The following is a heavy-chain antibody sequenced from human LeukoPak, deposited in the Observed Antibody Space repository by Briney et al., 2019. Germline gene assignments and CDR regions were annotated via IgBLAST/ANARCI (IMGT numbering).Heavy chain of an antibody. CDR1: GFTFSSYA. CDR3: ASLYGSGPNWFDP. Sequence: GGSLRLSCAASGFTFSSYAMNWVRQAPGKGLEWVSHISGSGISTYYADSVKGRFTISRDNSKNTLYLQMNSLRAEDTAVYYCASLYGSGPNWFDPWGQGTLVTVSS. D-gene: IGHD3-10*01. CDR2: ISGSGIST. J-gene: IGHJ5*02. V-gene: IGHV3-23*01.